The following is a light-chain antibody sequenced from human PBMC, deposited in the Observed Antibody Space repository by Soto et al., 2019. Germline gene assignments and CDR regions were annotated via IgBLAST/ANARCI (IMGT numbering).Light chain of an antibody. CDR3: GTWDNSLNTVV. CDR1: SSNIENNY. J-gene: IGLJ2*01. CDR2: ENN. V-gene: IGLV1-51*02. Sequence: QSVLTQPPSVSAAPGQKVTISCSGSSSNIENNYVSWYQQLPGTAPKLLIYENNNRPSEIPDRFSGSKSGTSATLGITGLQTGDEAAYYCGTWDNSLNTVVFGGGTKLTVL.